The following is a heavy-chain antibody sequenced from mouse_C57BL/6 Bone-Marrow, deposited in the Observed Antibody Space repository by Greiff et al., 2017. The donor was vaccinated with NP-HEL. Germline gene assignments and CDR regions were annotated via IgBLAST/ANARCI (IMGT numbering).Heavy chain of an antibody. J-gene: IGHJ2*01. CDR3: ARRRSYYGSSSYYFDY. Sequence: QVHVKQPGTELVKPGASVKLSCKASGYTFTSYWMHWVKQRPGQGLEWIGNINPSNGGTNYNEKFKSKATLTVDKSSSTAYMQLSSLTSEDSAVYYCARRRSYYGSSSYYFDYWGQGTTLTVSS. D-gene: IGHD1-1*01. CDR1: GYTFTSYW. V-gene: IGHV1-53*01. CDR2: INPSNGGT.